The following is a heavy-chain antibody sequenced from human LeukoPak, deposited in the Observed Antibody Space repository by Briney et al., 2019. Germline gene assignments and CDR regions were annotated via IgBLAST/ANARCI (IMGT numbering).Heavy chain of an antibody. D-gene: IGHD6-13*01. CDR1: GFTFSSYG. J-gene: IGHJ4*02. CDR3: ARDRDSSSWFPHFDY. V-gene: IGHV3-33*01. Sequence: GGSLRLSCAASGFTFSSYGMRWVRQAPGKGLEWVAIIWYDGSNKYYADSVKGRFTISRDNSKNTLYLQMNSLRAEDTAVYYCARDRDSSSWFPHFDYWGQGTLVTVSS. CDR2: IWYDGSNK.